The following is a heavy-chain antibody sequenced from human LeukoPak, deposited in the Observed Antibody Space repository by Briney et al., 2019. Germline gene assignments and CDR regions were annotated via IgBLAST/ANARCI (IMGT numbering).Heavy chain of an antibody. V-gene: IGHV3-30*18. CDR3: AKDRNPSSWYYYGMDV. CDR2: ISYDGSNK. J-gene: IGHJ6*02. D-gene: IGHD6-13*01. Sequence: PGRSLRLSCADSGFTFSSYGMHWVRQAPGKGLEWVAVISYDGSNKYYTDSVKGRFTISRDNSKNTLYLQMNSLRAEDTAVYYCAKDRNPSSWYYYGMDVWGQGTTVTVSS. CDR1: GFTFSSYG.